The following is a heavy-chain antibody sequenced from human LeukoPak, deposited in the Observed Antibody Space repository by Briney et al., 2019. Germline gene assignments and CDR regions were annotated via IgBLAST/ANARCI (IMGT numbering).Heavy chain of an antibody. CDR3: ARDRGYDFWSGYRYFDY. Sequence: WETLSLTCTVSGGSISSYYWSWIRQPPGKGLEWIGYIYYSGSTNYNPSLKSRVTISVDTSKNQFSLKLSSVTAADTAVYYCARDRGYDFWSGYRYFDYWGQGTLVTVSS. CDR1: GGSISSYY. J-gene: IGHJ4*02. CDR2: IYYSGST. V-gene: IGHV4-59*01. D-gene: IGHD3-3*01.